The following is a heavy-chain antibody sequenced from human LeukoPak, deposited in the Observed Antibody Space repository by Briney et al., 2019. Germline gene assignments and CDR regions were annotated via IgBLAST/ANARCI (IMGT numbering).Heavy chain of an antibody. J-gene: IGHJ6*02. D-gene: IGHD1-26*01. CDR1: GFTFTGYY. CDR3: ARWDSDYYYYYSLDV. Sequence: ASVKVSCKASGFTFTGYYTHWMRQAPGQGLEWMGWMNPNSGDTLYAPKFQGRVTMTRDTSLSTAYMELHRLTSDASAIYYCARWDSDYYYYYSLDVWGQGTAVTVSS. V-gene: IGHV1-2*02. CDR2: MNPNSGDT.